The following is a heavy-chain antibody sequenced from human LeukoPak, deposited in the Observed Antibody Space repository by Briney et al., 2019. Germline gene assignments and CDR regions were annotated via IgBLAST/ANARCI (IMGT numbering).Heavy chain of an antibody. J-gene: IGHJ6*02. V-gene: IGHV1-69*13. D-gene: IGHD3-16*01. CDR1: GNSISNYA. CDR3: TTRACHAGGCSSSFYYYYGLHF. CDR2: IIPIFGTA. Sequence: SVKVSCKASGNSISNYAVSWVRQAPGQGFEWMGGIIPIFGTADYAQKFQGRVTITADQSTSPTYMALSSLNSEDTATYYCTTRACHAGGCSSSFYYYYGLHFWGQGTTVSVSS.